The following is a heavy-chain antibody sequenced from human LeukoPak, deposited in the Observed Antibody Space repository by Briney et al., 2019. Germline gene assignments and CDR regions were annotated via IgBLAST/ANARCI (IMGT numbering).Heavy chain of an antibody. CDR3: ARWPVAGKYYFDY. V-gene: IGHV3-48*01. CDR1: GFTFSSYS. D-gene: IGHD6-19*01. J-gene: IGHJ4*02. Sequence: PGGSLRLSCAASGFTFSSYSMNWVRQAPGKGLEWVSYISSSSSTIYYADSVKGRFTISRDNAKNSLYLQMNSLRAEDTAVYYCARWPVAGKYYFDYWGQGTLVTVSS. CDR2: ISSSSSTI.